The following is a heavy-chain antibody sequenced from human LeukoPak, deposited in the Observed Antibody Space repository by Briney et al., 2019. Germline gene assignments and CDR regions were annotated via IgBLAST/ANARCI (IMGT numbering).Heavy chain of an antibody. CDR2: IYYSGST. CDR3: ARRDVTYYYDSSGYNFDY. D-gene: IGHD3-22*01. Sequence: SETLSVTCTVSGGSISSYYWSWIRQPPGNGLEWIGYIYYSGSTNYNPSLKSRVTISVDTSKNQFSLKLSSVTAADTAVYYCARRDVTYYYDSSGYNFDYWGQGTLVTVSS. CDR1: GGSISSYY. J-gene: IGHJ4*02. V-gene: IGHV4-59*08.